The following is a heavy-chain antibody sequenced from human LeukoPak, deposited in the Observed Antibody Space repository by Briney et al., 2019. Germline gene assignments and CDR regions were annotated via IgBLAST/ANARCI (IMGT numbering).Heavy chain of an antibody. CDR3: ARDQRGWSSLGYLYHYFDV. V-gene: IGHV3-21*04. CDR1: GFTFSSYS. Sequence: GGSLRLSCAASGFTFSSYSMNWVRQAPGKGLEWVSSISSSSSYIYYADSVKGRFTISRDNAKNSLYLQMNSLRAEDTAVYYCARDQRGWSSLGYLYHYFDVWGKGTTVTISS. CDR2: ISSSSSYI. J-gene: IGHJ6*03. D-gene: IGHD6-19*01.